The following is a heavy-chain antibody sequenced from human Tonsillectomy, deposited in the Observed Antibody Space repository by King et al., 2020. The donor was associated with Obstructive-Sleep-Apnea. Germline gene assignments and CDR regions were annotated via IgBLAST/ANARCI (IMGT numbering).Heavy chain of an antibody. CDR2: IRYDGSNK. CDR1: GFTFSSYG. Sequence: QLVQSGGGVVQPGRSLRLSCAASGFTFSSYGMYWVRQAPGKGLEWVAFIRYDGSNKYYADSVKGRFTISRDNSKNTLYLQMNSLRAEDTAVYYCAKDSSFMGEPSYYYGMDVWGQGTTVTVSS. CDR3: AKDSSFMGEPSYYYGMDV. J-gene: IGHJ6*02. V-gene: IGHV3-30*02. D-gene: IGHD1-26*01.